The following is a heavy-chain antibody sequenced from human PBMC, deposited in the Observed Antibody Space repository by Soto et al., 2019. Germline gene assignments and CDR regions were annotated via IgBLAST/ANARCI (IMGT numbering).Heavy chain of an antibody. V-gene: IGHV3-23*01. Sequence: EVQLLESGGGSVQPGGSLRLSCAASGFSFSSYAMHWVRRPPGKGLEWVSSISGSGGTTYYADSVKGRFSISRDSLVNTLYLQMNSLRAEDTAVYFCAKGRGQNWNVDYWGQGNLVTVSP. CDR3: AKGRGQNWNVDY. D-gene: IGHD1-1*01. J-gene: IGHJ4*02. CDR2: ISGSGGTT. CDR1: GFSFSSYA.